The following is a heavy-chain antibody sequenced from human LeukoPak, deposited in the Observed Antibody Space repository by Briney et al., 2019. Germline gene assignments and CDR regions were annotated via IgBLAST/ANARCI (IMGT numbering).Heavy chain of an antibody. V-gene: IGHV1-46*01. CDR3: ARGGSYLSAFDI. CDR2: INPSAGST. D-gene: IGHD1-26*01. J-gene: IGHJ3*02. CDR1: GYTFTSYY. Sequence: ASVKVSCKASGYTFTSYYLHWVRQAPGQGLEWMGIINPSAGSTSYAQKFQGRVTLTRDMSTSTVYMEVSSLRSEDTAVYYCARGGSYLSAFDIWGQGTMVTVSS.